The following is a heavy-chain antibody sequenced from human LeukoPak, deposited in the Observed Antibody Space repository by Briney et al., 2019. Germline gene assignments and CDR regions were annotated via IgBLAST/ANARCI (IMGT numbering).Heavy chain of an antibody. CDR3: VRHSIAGYYYYLDV. J-gene: IGHJ6*03. CDR2: GYHTGAT. Sequence: SETLSLTCAVSGYSISSGHYWGWIRQPPGKGLEGIGSGYHTGATSYNPSLESRVIISLDMSKNQISLKVPSVTAADTAVYHCVRHSIAGYYYYLDVWGKGTTVTVSS. CDR1: GYSISSGHY. V-gene: IGHV4-38-2*01. D-gene: IGHD2/OR15-2a*01.